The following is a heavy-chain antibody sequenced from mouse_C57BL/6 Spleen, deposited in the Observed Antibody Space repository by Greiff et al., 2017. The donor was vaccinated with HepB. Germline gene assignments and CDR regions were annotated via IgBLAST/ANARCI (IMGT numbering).Heavy chain of an antibody. D-gene: IGHD2-1*01. J-gene: IGHJ3*01. CDR1: GYSITSGYY. V-gene: IGHV3-6*01. Sequence: EVQLQESGPGLVKPSQSLSLTCSVTGYSITSGYYWNWIRQFPGNKLEWMGYISYDGSNNYNPSLKNRISITRDTSKNQFFLKLNSVTTEDTATYDCARDEARVYYGNYGFAYWGQGTLVTVSA. CDR3: ARDEARVYYGNYGFAY. CDR2: ISYDGSN.